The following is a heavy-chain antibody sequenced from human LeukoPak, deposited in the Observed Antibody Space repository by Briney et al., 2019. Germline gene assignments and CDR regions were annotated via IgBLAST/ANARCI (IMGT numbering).Heavy chain of an antibody. CDR3: AKESPPAAGPLDAFDI. Sequence: PGGSLRLSCAASGFTFDDYAMHWVRQAPGKGLEWVSGISWNSGSIGYADSVKGRFTISRDNAKNSLYLQMNSLRAEDTAVYYCAKESPPAAGPLDAFDIWGQGTMVTVSS. D-gene: IGHD6-19*01. CDR1: GFTFDDYA. V-gene: IGHV3-9*01. CDR2: ISWNSGSI. J-gene: IGHJ3*02.